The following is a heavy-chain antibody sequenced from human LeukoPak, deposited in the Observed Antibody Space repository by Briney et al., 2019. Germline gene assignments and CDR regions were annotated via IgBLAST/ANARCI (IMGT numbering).Heavy chain of an antibody. V-gene: IGHV3-33*01. CDR3: ARDFSYGSGEF. D-gene: IGHD3-10*01. J-gene: IGHJ4*02. Sequence: GGSLRLSCAASGFTFGSYAMHWVRQAPGKGLEWVAAIWHDGSKQLYRDAVKGRFTISRDDSKNTVFLQMNSLRAGDTAVYFCARDFSYGSGEFWGQGTLVTVSS. CDR1: GFTFGSYA. CDR2: IWHDGSKQ.